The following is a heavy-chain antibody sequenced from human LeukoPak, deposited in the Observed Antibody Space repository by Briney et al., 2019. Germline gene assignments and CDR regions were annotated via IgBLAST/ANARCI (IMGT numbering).Heavy chain of an antibody. Sequence: GASVKVSCKASGYTFTSYDINWVRQATGQGLEWMGWISAYNGNTNYAQKFQVRLTMTTDTSTSTAYMELRSLRSDDTAVYYCARSRIAISGISDYWGQGTLVTVSS. CDR3: ARSRIAISGISDY. CDR2: ISAYNGNT. D-gene: IGHD6-13*01. V-gene: IGHV1-18*01. J-gene: IGHJ4*02. CDR1: GYTFTSYD.